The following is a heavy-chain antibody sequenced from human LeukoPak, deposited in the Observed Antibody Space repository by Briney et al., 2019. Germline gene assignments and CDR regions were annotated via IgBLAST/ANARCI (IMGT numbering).Heavy chain of an antibody. CDR2: ISTYSGNT. CDR1: GYSFTSYG. J-gene: IGHJ6*02. Sequence: ASVKVSCKASGYSFTSYGISWVRQAPGQGLEWMGWISTYSGNTKDAQRLQDRVTMTTDTSTRTVYMELRSLRSDDTAVYDCARELREAAAGTNYYYGMDVWGQGTTVTVSS. CDR3: ARELREAAAGTNYYYGMDV. D-gene: IGHD6-13*01. V-gene: IGHV1-18*01.